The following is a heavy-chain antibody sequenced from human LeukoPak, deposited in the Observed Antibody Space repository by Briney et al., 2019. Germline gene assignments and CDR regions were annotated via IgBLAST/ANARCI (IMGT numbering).Heavy chain of an antibody. V-gene: IGHV3-66*04. CDR1: GFTVSSNY. CDR3: AKQSPYGGRFGVDDD. D-gene: IGHD1-26*01. Sequence: LAGGSLRLSCAASGFTVSSNYMSWVRQAPGKGLEWVSLIYSGDKTNYADSVKGRFTTSRDNSRNTLYLQMNDLRPEDTAVYSCAKQSPYGGRFGVDDDWGRGTLVTVSS. J-gene: IGHJ4*02. CDR2: IYSGDKT.